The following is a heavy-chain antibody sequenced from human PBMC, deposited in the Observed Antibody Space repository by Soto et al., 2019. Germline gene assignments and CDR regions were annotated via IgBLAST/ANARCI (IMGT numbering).Heavy chain of an antibody. Sequence: SETLSLTCTVSGASIGSGDYYWSRIRQNPGKGLEWIGYIYYSGGTYYNPSLNSRVTISVDTSKNLFSLGLSSVSAADTAVYYFASIYDRSGDYYGNTWLDPWGQGTLVTVS. J-gene: IGHJ5*02. CDR1: GASIGSGDYY. CDR2: IYYSGGT. CDR3: ASIYDRSGDYYGNTWLDP. D-gene: IGHD3-22*01. V-gene: IGHV4-31*02.